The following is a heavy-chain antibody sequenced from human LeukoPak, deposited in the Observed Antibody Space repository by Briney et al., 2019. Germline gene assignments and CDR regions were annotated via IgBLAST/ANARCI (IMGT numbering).Heavy chain of an antibody. J-gene: IGHJ5*02. Sequence: PSDTLSLTCTVSGGSFSTYYRSWIRQTPGKGLAWIAYLHYSGSTNYNPSLKSRVTMSVDTSKNQFSLKLSSVTAADTAVYYCARDGPSPRYSSSWYWFDPWGQGTLVTVSS. CDR2: LHYSGST. CDR3: ARDGPSPRYSSSWYWFDP. V-gene: IGHV4-59*12. CDR1: GGSFSTYY. D-gene: IGHD6-13*01.